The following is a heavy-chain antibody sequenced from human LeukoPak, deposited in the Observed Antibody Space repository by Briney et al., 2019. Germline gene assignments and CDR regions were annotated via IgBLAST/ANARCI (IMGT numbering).Heavy chain of an antibody. CDR3: AKAARLINWFDP. V-gene: IGHV3-30*02. CDR2: IRYDGSNK. J-gene: IGHJ5*02. CDR1: GFTFSSYW. Sequence: GGSLRLSCAASGFTFSSYWMSWVRQAPGKGLEWVAFIRYDGSNKYYADSVKGRFTISRDNSKNTLYLQMNSLRAEDTAVYYCAKAARLINWFDPWGQGTLVTVSS. D-gene: IGHD2-21*01.